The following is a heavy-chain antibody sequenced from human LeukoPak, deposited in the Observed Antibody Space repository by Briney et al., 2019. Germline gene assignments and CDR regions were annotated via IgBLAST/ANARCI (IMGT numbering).Heavy chain of an antibody. D-gene: IGHD1-26*01. CDR2: ISSSSSYI. CDR1: GFTFSSYS. J-gene: IGHJ4*02. V-gene: IGHV3-21*01. Sequence: GGSLRLSCAASGFTFSSYSMNWVRQAPGKGLEWVSSISSSSSYIYYADSVKGRFTISRDNAKNSLYLQMNSLRAEDTAVYYCARHYSAGYSPFDYWGQGTLVTVSS. CDR3: ARHYSAGYSPFDY.